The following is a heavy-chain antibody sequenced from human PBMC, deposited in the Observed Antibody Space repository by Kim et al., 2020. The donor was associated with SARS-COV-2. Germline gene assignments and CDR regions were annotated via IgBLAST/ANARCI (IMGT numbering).Heavy chain of an antibody. CDR2: INHSGST. J-gene: IGHJ5*02. V-gene: IGHV4-34*01. CDR1: GGSFSGYY. CDR3: ARLAVAGKGGKLRKNGFDP. D-gene: IGHD6-19*01. Sequence: SETLSLTCAVYGGSFSGYYWSWIRQPPGKGLEWIGEINHSGSTNYNPSLKSRVTISVDTSKNQFSLKLSSVTAADTAVYYCARLAVAGKGGKLRKNGFDP.